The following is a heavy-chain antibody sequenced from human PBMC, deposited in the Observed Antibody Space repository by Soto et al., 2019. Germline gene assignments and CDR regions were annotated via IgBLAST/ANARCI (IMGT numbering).Heavy chain of an antibody. V-gene: IGHV1-3*01. J-gene: IGHJ6*02. CDR3: ASWGYYDSSGSSGYYYGMDV. CDR1: GYTFTSYA. D-gene: IGHD3-22*01. Sequence: GASVKVSCKASGYTFTSYAMHWVRQAPGQRLEWMGWINAGNGNTKYSQKFQGRVTITRDTSASTAYMELSSLRSEDTAVYYCASWGYYDSSGSSGYYYGMDVWGQGTTVTVSS. CDR2: INAGNGNT.